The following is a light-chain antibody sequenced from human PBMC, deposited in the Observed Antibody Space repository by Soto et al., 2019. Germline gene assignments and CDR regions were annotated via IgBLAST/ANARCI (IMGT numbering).Light chain of an antibody. J-gene: IGLJ3*02. V-gene: IGLV2-8*01. CDR3: SSFGGGNKVL. CDR2: EVS. Sequence: QSALTQPPSASGSPGQAVTISCTGTSSGVGGYHFVSWYQQHPGKVPQPVIFEVSKRPSGVPDRFSGSTAGNTAALTVSGLQAEDEADYYCSSFGGGNKVLFGGGTKVTVL. CDR1: SSGVGGYHF.